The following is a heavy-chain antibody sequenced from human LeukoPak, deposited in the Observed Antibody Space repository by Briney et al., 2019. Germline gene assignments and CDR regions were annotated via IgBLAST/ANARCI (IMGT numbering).Heavy chain of an antibody. CDR2: ISGSGCST. D-gene: IGHD5-12*01. Sequence: PGGSLRLSCAASGFTFSSYAMSWVRQAPGQGLEGVSAISGSGCSTYYADSVKGRFTISRDNSKNTLYLQMNSLRAEDTAVYYCAKDRGYGVSYWYFDLWGRGTLVTVSS. V-gene: IGHV3-23*01. CDR1: GFTFSSYA. CDR3: AKDRGYGVSYWYFDL. J-gene: IGHJ2*01.